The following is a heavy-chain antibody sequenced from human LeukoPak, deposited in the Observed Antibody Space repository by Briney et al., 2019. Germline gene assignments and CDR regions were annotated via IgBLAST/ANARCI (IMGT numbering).Heavy chain of an antibody. CDR3: ARDGNDYGDYTFDY. Sequence: ASVNVSCKASGYTFTSYAMHWVRQAPGQRLEWMGWINAGNGNTKYSQKFQGRVTITRDTSASTAYMELSSLRSEDTAVYYCARDGNDYGDYTFDYWGQGTLVTVSS. V-gene: IGHV1-3*01. CDR1: GYTFTSYA. J-gene: IGHJ4*02. D-gene: IGHD4-17*01. CDR2: INAGNGNT.